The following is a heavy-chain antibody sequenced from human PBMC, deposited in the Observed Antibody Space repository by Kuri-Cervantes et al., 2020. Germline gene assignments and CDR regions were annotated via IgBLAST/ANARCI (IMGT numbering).Heavy chain of an antibody. V-gene: IGHV3-53*05. J-gene: IGHJ4*02. CDR3: ARDRDFWSGYYTASDY. D-gene: IGHD3-3*01. Sequence: GESLKISCAASGFTVSSNYMSWVRQAPGKGLEWVSVIYSGGSTYYADSVKGRFTISRDNSKNTLYLQMNSLRAEDTAVYYCARDRDFWSGYYTASDYWGQGTLVTVSS. CDR1: GFTVSSNY. CDR2: IYSGGST.